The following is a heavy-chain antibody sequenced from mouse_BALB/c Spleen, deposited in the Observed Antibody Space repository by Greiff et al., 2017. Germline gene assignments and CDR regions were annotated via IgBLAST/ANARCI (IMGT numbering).Heavy chain of an antibody. V-gene: IGHV5-17*02. Sequence: DVHLVESGGGLVQPGGSRKLSCAASGFTFSSFGMHWVRQAPEKGLEWVAYISSGSSTIYYADTVKGRFTISRDNPKNTLFLQMTSLRSEDTAMYYCARSEGYAMDYWGQGTSVTVSS. J-gene: IGHJ4*01. CDR1: GFTFSSFG. CDR2: ISSGSSTI. CDR3: ARSEGYAMDY.